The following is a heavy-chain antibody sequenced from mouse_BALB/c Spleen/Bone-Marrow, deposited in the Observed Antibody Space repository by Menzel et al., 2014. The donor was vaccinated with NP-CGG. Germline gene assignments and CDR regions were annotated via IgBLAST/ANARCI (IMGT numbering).Heavy chain of an antibody. CDR3: AREGNYGESRFAY. CDR1: GFDFSRYW. D-gene: IGHD2-13*01. J-gene: IGHJ3*01. CDR2: INPDSSTI. V-gene: IGHV4-1*02. Sequence: EVKVIESGGGLVQPGGSLKLSCAASGFDFSRYWMNWVRQAPGKGLEWIGEINPDSSTINYTPSLKDKFIISRDNAKNTLYLKMSKVRSEDTARYYCAREGNYGESRFAYWGQGTLVTVSA.